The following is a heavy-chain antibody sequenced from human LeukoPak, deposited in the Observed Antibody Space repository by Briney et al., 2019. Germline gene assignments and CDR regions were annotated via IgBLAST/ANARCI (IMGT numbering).Heavy chain of an antibody. D-gene: IGHD6-13*01. J-gene: IGHJ4*02. Sequence: GESLKISCKGSGYTFTSYGISWVRQAPGQGLEWMGWISAYNGNTNYAQKLQGRVTMTTDTSTSTAYMELRSLRSDDTAVYYCARDRRDYSSSWSPYDYWGQGTLVTVSP. CDR1: GYTFTSYG. CDR3: ARDRRDYSSSWSPYDY. V-gene: IGHV1-18*01. CDR2: ISAYNGNT.